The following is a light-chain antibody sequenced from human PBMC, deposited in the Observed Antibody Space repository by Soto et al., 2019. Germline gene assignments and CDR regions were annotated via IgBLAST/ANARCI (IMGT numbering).Light chain of an antibody. J-gene: IGKJ2*01. CDR3: QQYCSSPLYT. Sequence: EIGLTQSPGTLSLSTGERATLSCRASQSVRSSYLAWYQQKPGQAPRLLIYGASSRATGIPDRFSGSGSGTDFTLTISRLEPEDFAVYYCQQYCSSPLYTFGQGTKLEIK. CDR1: QSVRSSY. V-gene: IGKV3-20*01. CDR2: GAS.